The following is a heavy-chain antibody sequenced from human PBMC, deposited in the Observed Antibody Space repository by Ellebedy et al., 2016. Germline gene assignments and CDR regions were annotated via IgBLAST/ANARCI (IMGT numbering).Heavy chain of an antibody. Sequence: GGSLRLSXAASGFTFSNYAMSWVRQAPGKGLEWVSVTSDGGGTTYYADSVKGRFSGSRDNAKGTLYLQMNSLTAEDTAMYYCAKQGYTTSWAHFESWGQGTLVTVSS. V-gene: IGHV3-23*01. J-gene: IGHJ4*02. CDR2: TSDGGGTT. CDR3: AKQGYTTSWAHFES. CDR1: GFTFSNYA. D-gene: IGHD6-13*01.